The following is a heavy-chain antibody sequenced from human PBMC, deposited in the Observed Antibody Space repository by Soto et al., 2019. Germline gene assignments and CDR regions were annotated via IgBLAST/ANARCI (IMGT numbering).Heavy chain of an antibody. CDR1: GGPISSGGYY. CDR2: IYYSGST. V-gene: IGHV4-31*03. J-gene: IGHJ4*02. CDR3: ARITIFGVVQN. D-gene: IGHD3-3*01. Sequence: SETLSLTCTVSGGPISSGGYYWSWIRQHPGKGLEWIGYIYYSGSTYYNPSLKSRVTISVDTSKNQFSLKLSSVTAADTAVYYCARITIFGVVQNWGQGTLVTVSS.